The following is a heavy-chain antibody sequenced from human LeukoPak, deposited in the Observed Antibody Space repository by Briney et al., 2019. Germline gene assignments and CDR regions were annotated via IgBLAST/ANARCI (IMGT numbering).Heavy chain of an antibody. CDR1: GGSISSYY. D-gene: IGHD3-9*01. CDR2: IYYSGST. CDR3: ARRTYDILTGYRLDP. V-gene: IGHV4-59*01. Sequence: PSETLSLTRTVSGGSISSYYWSWIRQPPGKGLEWIGYIYYSGSTNYNPSLKSRVTISVDTSKNQFSLKLSSVTAADTAVYYCARRTYDILTGYRLDPWGQGTLVTVSS. J-gene: IGHJ5*02.